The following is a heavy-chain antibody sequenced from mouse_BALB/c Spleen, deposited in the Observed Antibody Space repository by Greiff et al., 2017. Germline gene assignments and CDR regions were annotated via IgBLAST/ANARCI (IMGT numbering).Heavy chain of an antibody. Sequence: VKLMESGAELMKPGASVKISCKATGYTFSSYWIEWVKQRPGHGLEWIGEILPGSGSTNYNEKFKGKATFTADTSSNTAYMQLSSLTSEDSAVYYCARREYGNYVFMDYWGQGTSVTVSS. J-gene: IGHJ4*01. CDR2: ILPGSGST. V-gene: IGHV1-9*01. CDR3: ARREYGNYVFMDY. CDR1: GYTFSSYW. D-gene: IGHD2-10*02.